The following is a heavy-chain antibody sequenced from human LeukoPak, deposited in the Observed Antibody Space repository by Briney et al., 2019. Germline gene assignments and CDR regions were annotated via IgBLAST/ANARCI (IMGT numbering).Heavy chain of an antibody. CDR1: GGSISGYY. V-gene: IGHV4-34*01. CDR2: INHSGST. D-gene: IGHD2-2*01. Sequence: SETLSLTCTVSGGSISGYYWSWIRQPPGKGLEWIGEINHSGSTNYNPSLKSRVTISVDTSKNQFSLKLSSVTAADTAVYYCARAVPAANYYYGMDVWGQGTTVTVSS. CDR3: ARAVPAANYYYGMDV. J-gene: IGHJ6*02.